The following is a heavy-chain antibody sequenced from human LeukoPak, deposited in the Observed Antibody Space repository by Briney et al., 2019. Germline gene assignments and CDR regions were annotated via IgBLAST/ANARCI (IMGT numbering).Heavy chain of an antibody. D-gene: IGHD2-2*02. CDR1: GFSFSTYW. J-gene: IGHJ3*02. V-gene: IGHV3-7*01. CDR2: INQDGSDK. CDR3: ARGGYTFEI. Sequence: GGSLRLSCAASGFSFSTYWMSWVRQAPGKGLEWVANINQDGSDKNYLDSVKGRFTISRDNAQNSQYLQMNSLGAEDTAVFYCARGGYTFEIWGQGTMVTVSS.